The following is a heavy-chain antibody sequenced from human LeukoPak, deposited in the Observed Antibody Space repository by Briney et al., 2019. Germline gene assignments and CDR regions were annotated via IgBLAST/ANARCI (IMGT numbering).Heavy chain of an antibody. V-gene: IGHV3-48*01. Sequence: PGGSLRLSCAASGFTFSSYDMSWVRQAPGKGLEWVSYISSSSSTIYYADSVKGRFTISRDNAKNSLYLQMNSLRAEDTAVYYCARDGRCSGGSCYSDYCYYGMDVWGQGTTVTVSS. CDR1: GFTFSSYD. J-gene: IGHJ6*02. CDR3: ARDGRCSGGSCYSDYCYYGMDV. CDR2: ISSSSSTI. D-gene: IGHD2-15*01.